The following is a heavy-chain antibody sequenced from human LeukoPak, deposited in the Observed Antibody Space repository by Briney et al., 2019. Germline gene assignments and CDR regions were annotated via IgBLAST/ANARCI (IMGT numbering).Heavy chain of an antibody. D-gene: IGHD7-27*01. CDR2: INPNSGAT. V-gene: IGHV1-2*02. CDR3: ARETGLGIEVDYFGY. Sequence: ASVKLSCTASGHTFTGQNMHWVRQAPGQGLEWMGWINPNSGATNYAQKFQGRVTMTRDTSISTSYRELSRLRSDDTAVYYCARETGLGIEVDYFGYWGQGNLVTVSS. CDR1: GHTFTGQN. J-gene: IGHJ4*02.